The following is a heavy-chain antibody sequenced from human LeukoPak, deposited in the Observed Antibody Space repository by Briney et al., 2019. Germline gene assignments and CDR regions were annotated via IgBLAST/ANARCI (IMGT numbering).Heavy chain of an antibody. CDR2: IRYDRSNK. CDR1: GFTFSNYG. CDR3: AKGHNYYGSGSRIDY. J-gene: IGHJ4*02. D-gene: IGHD3-10*01. Sequence: PGGSLRLSCAASGFTFSNYGMHWVRQAPGKGLEWVAFIRYDRSNKYYADSVKGRFTISRDNSKNTLYLQMNSLRTEDTAVYYCAKGHNYYGSGSRIDYWGQGTLVTVSS. V-gene: IGHV3-30*02.